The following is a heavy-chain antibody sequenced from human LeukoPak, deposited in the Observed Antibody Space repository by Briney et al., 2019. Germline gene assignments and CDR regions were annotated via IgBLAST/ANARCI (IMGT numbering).Heavy chain of an antibody. D-gene: IGHD3-9*01. CDR3: ARAQRVLRYFDD. J-gene: IGHJ4*02. CDR1: GYTFTSYY. Sequence: ASVKVSCKASGYTFTSYYMHWVRQAPGQGLEWMGIINPSGGSTSYAQKLQGRVTMTTDTSTSTAYMELRSLRSDDTAVYYCARAQRVLRYFDDWGQGTLVTVSS. CDR2: INPSGGST. V-gene: IGHV1-46*01.